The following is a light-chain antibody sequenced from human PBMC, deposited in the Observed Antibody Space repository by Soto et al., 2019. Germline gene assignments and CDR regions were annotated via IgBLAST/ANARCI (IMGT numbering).Light chain of an antibody. CDR2: AAS. V-gene: IGKV1-39*01. CDR1: QRISTY. Sequence: DIQMTQSPSSLSASVGDRVTITCRASQRISTYLNWYHQKPGRAPKLLIYAASSLQSGVPSRFSGSGSGTDFTLTITSLHPEDFATYYCQQTYNTPRTFGQGTKVEI. CDR3: QQTYNTPRT. J-gene: IGKJ1*01.